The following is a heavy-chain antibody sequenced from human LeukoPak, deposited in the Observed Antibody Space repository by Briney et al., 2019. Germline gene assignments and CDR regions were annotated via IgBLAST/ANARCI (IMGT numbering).Heavy chain of an antibody. Sequence: GGSLRLSFAASGFTFSTYWMHWVRQAPGKGLVWVSRIKSDGSSTSYADSVKGRFTISRDNAKNTLYLQMNSLGAEDTAVYYCARRDDFDIWGQGTMVTVSS. CDR1: GFTFSTYW. CDR3: ARRDDFDI. CDR2: IKSDGSST. V-gene: IGHV3-74*01. J-gene: IGHJ3*02.